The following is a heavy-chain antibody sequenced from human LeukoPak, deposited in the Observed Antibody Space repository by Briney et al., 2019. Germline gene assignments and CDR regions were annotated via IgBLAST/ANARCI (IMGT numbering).Heavy chain of an antibody. J-gene: IGHJ4*02. CDR1: GFTFSDYY. Sequence: KSGGSLRLSCAASGFTFSDYYMSWIRQAPGKGLEWVSYITSSGSTIYYADSMKGRFTISRDNAKNSLYLQMNSLRAEDTAVYYCARIMLSWREFDCWGQGTLVTVSS. CDR3: ARIMLSWREFDC. CDR2: ITSSGSTI. V-gene: IGHV3-11*01. D-gene: IGHD1-26*01.